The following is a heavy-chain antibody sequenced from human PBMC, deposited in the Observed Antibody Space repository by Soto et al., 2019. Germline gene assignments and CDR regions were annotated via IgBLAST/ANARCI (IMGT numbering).Heavy chain of an antibody. Sequence: SGPTLVNPTETLTLACTVSGFSLSNARMGVSWIRQPPGKALEWLAHIFSNDEKSYSTSLKSRLTISKDTSKSQVVLTMTNMDPVDTATYYCARIRGSSSDYYYYYGMDVWGQGTTVTV. CDR3: ARIRGSSSDYYYYYGMDV. V-gene: IGHV2-26*01. CDR2: IFSNDEK. J-gene: IGHJ6*02. D-gene: IGHD6-6*01. CDR1: GFSLSNARMG.